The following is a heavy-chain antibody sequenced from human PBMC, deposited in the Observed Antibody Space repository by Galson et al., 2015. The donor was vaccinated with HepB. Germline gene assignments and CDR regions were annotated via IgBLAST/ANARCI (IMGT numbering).Heavy chain of an antibody. V-gene: IGHV3-11*01. J-gene: IGHJ6*03. CDR2: ISSSGSTI. CDR1: GFTFSDYY. Sequence: SLRLSCAASGFTFSDYYMSWIRQAPGKGLEWVSYISSSGSTIYYADSVKGRFTISRDNAKNSLYLQMNSLRAEDTAVYYCARVQGEWLLSGYYYYYMDIWGKGTTVTVSS. D-gene: IGHD3-3*01. CDR3: ARVQGEWLLSGYYYYYMDI.